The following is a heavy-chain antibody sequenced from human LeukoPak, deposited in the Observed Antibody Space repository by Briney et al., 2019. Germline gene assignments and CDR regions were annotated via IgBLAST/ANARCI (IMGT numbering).Heavy chain of an antibody. D-gene: IGHD3/OR15-3a*01. CDR1: GFTFTSYS. CDR3: AVDYDYWTAFFRGSRMTPKR. V-gene: IGHV3-23*01. Sequence: GGSLRLSCAASGFTFTSYSMNWVRQAPGKGLEWVSTISGGGGSTYYADSVKGRFTISRDNSKNTLYLQVNSLRAEDTAVYYCAVDYDYWTAFFRGSRMTPKRGGQGTLVTVSS. CDR2: ISGGGGST. J-gene: IGHJ4*02.